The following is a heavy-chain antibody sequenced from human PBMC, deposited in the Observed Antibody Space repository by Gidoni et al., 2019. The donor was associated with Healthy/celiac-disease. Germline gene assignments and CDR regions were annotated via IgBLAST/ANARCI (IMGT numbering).Heavy chain of an antibody. J-gene: IGHJ6*02. CDR3: AREAFDYGGNSFSYYYGMDV. Sequence: QVQLVQSGAEVKKPGASVKVSCKASGYTFTGYYMHWERQAPGQGLEWMGWINPNSGGTNYAQKFQGWVTMTRDTSISTAYMELSRLRSDDTAVYYCAREAFDYGGNSFSYYYGMDVWGQGTTVTVSS. CDR2: INPNSGGT. CDR1: GYTFTGYY. V-gene: IGHV1-2*04. D-gene: IGHD4-17*01.